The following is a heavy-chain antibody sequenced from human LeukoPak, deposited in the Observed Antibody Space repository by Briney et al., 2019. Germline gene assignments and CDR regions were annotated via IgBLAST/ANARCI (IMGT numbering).Heavy chain of an antibody. CDR2: IYYSGST. V-gene: IGHV4-59*01. J-gene: IGHJ4*02. CDR3: ARGRKDFDY. Sequence: KPSETLSLTCTVSGGSISSYYWSWIRQPPGKGLEWIGYIYYSGSTNYNPSLKSRVTTSVDTSKNQFSLKLSSVTAADTAVYYCARGRKDFDYWGQGTLVTVSS. CDR1: GGSISSYY.